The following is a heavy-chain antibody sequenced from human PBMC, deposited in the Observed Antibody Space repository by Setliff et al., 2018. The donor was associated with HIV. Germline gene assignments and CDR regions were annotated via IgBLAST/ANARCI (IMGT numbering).Heavy chain of an antibody. CDR2: MYYSGNT. V-gene: IGHV4-59*08. CDR1: GVSISNYY. D-gene: IGHD3-22*01. CDR3: ARSRIRGYYDTSPAMAFDI. Sequence: PSETLSLTCTVSGVSISNYYWSWIRQPPGKGLEWIGYMYYSGNTNYNPSLKSRVTISVDTSKKQFSLHFYSVTAADTAVYYCARSRIRGYYDTSPAMAFDIWGQGTMVTV. J-gene: IGHJ3*02.